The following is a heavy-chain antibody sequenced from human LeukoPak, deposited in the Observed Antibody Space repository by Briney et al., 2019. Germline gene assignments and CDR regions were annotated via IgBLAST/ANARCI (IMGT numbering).Heavy chain of an antibody. CDR3: ARGPGRYCSGGSCYNYFDY. J-gene: IGHJ4*02. V-gene: IGHV3-23*01. D-gene: IGHD2-15*01. CDR2: VSSNGAKT. CDR1: GFTFSSYA. Sequence: GGSLRLSCAASGFTFSSYAITWVRQAPGKGLEWVSAVSSNGAKTYYADSVKGRFTISRDNSKNTLYLQMNSLRAEDTAVYYCARGPGRYCSGGSCYNYFDYWGQGTLVTVSS.